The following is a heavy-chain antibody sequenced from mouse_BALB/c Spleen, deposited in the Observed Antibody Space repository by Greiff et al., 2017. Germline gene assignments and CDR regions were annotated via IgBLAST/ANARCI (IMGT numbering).Heavy chain of an antibody. Sequence: QVQLQQSGAELVKPGASVKLSCKASGYTFTSYYMYWVKQRPGQGLEWIGEINPSNGGTNFTEKFKSKATLTVDKSSSTAYMQLSSLTSEDSAVYYCTRDYDYAMDYWGQGTSVTVSS. CDR2: INPSNGGT. CDR1: GYTFTSYY. V-gene: IGHV1S81*02. J-gene: IGHJ4*01. CDR3: TRDYDYAMDY. D-gene: IGHD1-1*01.